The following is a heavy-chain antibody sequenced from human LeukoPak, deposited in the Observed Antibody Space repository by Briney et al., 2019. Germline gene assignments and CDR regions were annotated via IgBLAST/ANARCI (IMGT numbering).Heavy chain of an antibody. J-gene: IGHJ4*02. CDR1: GGSISCYY. CDR2: IYYSGST. V-gene: IGHV4-59*01. Sequence: PSETLSLTCTVSGGSISCYYWSWIRQPPGKGLEWIGYIYYSGSTNYNPSLKSRVTISVDTSKNQFSLKLSSVTAADAAVYYCARSSGSKRSLEYWGQGTLVTVSS. D-gene: IGHD1-26*01. CDR3: ARSSGSKRSLEY.